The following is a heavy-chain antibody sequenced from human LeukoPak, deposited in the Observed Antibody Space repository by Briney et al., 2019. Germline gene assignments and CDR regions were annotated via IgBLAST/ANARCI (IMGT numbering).Heavy chain of an antibody. CDR1: GVSFSGYY. CDR3: AMTLGYCSGGSCYEGAFDI. V-gene: IGHV4-34*01. D-gene: IGHD2-15*01. Sequence: SETLSLTCAVYGVSFSGYYWSWIRQPPGKGLEWIGEINHSGSTNYNPSLKSRVTISVDTSKNQFSLKLSSVTAADTAVYYCAMTLGYCSGGSCYEGAFDIWGQGTMVTVSS. CDR2: INHSGST. J-gene: IGHJ3*02.